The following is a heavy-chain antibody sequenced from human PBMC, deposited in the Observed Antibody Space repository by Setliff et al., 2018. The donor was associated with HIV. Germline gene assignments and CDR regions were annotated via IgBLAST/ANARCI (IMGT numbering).Heavy chain of an antibody. Sequence: PGGSLRFSCAASGFTFSNAWMSWVRQAPGKGLEWVGRIKSKSDDGTTDYAAPVKGRFTISRDDSKNTLYLQMKSLKTEDTAVYYCTTEVFRQWLVGDYWGQGTLVTVSS. CDR3: TTEVFRQWLVGDY. J-gene: IGHJ4*02. D-gene: IGHD6-19*01. CDR2: IKSKSDDGTT. CDR1: GFTFSNAW. V-gene: IGHV3-15*01.